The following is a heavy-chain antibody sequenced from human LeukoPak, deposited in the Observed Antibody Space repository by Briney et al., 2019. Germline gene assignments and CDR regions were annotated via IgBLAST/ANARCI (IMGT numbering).Heavy chain of an antibody. Sequence: GGTLRLSCAASGFTFSSYGMSWVRQAPGKGLEWVSAISATGGTTYYADSVKGRFTISRDNAKNSLYLHMNSLRAEDTAVYYCARDLGDTAMEFDYWGQGTLVTVSS. CDR2: ISATGGTT. J-gene: IGHJ4*02. V-gene: IGHV3-23*01. CDR1: GFTFSSYG. CDR3: ARDLGDTAMEFDY. D-gene: IGHD5-18*01.